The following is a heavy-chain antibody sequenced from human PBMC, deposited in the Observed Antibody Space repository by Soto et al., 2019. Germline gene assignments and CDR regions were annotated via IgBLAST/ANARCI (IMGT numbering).Heavy chain of an antibody. D-gene: IGHD3-10*01. CDR3: ARVRTTLDFFYYYMDV. CDR2: VYYSGST. V-gene: IGHV4-59*08. CDR1: GGSMSDDY. Sequence: SSETLSLTCTVSGGSMSDDYCTWIRQPPGKALEWIGYVYYSGSTSYNPSFKSRVTIAVDTSKTQFSLKLNSVTAADTAVYYCARVRTTLDFFYYYMDVWGIGTTVTVSS. J-gene: IGHJ6*03.